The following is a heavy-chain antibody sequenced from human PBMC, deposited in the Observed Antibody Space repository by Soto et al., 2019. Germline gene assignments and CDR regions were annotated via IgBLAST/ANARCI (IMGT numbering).Heavy chain of an antibody. V-gene: IGHV1-69*13. J-gene: IGHJ6*02. CDR2: ITPIFSTA. CDR3: ARGGYSYGRSEYYYYGMDV. CDR1: GGTISSYA. Sequence: ASVKVSCKASGGTISSYAISWVRQAPGQGLEWMGGITPIFSTANYAQKFQGRVTITADESTSTAYMELSSLRSEDTAVYYCARGGYSYGRSEYYYYGMDVWGQGTTVTVSS. D-gene: IGHD5-18*01.